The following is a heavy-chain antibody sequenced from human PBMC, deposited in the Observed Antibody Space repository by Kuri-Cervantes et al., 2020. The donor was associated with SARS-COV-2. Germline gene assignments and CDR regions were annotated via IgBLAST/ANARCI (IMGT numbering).Heavy chain of an antibody. Sequence: GGSLRLSCAASGFSFSMYWMSWVRQAPGKGLEWVANIKKDGSEKYYVDSVKGRFTISRDNAKNSLYLQMNSLRAEDTAVYYCARGEGAAPDLDAFDIWGQGTMVTVSS. CDR1: GFSFSMYW. CDR2: IKKDGSEK. D-gene: IGHD1-26*01. CDR3: ARGEGAAPDLDAFDI. V-gene: IGHV3-7*03. J-gene: IGHJ3*02.